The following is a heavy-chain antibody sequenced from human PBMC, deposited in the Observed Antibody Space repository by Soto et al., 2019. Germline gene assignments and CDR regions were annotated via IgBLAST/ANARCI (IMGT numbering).Heavy chain of an antibody. CDR1: GGTFSSYA. J-gene: IGHJ6*02. CDR3: ATASVSGSHSRYYYGMDV. CDR2: IIPIFGTA. V-gene: IGHV1-69*13. D-gene: IGHD1-26*01. Sequence: GASVKVSCKASGGTFSSYAISWVRQAPGQGLEWMGGIIPIFGTANYAQKFQGRVTITADESTSTAYVELSSLRSEDTAVYYCATASVSGSHSRYYYGMDVWGQGTTVTVSS.